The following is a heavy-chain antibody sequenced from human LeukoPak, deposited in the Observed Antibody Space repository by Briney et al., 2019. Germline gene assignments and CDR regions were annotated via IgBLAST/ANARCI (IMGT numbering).Heavy chain of an antibody. V-gene: IGHV4-61*05. J-gene: IGHJ4*02. CDR3: ARQTGSGLFILP. Sequence: SETLSLTCTVSGGSISSSSYYWGWIRQPPGKGLEWIGRIYTSGSTNYKPSLKSRVTMSVDTSKNQFSLKLSSVTAADTAVHYCARQTGSGLFILPGGQGTLVTVSS. CDR1: GGSISSSSYY. D-gene: IGHD3/OR15-3a*01. CDR2: IYTSGST.